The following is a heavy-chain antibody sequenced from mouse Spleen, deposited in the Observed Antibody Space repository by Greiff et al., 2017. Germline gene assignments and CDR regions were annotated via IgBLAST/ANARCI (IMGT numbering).Heavy chain of an antibody. CDR3: ARDGGTEAMDY. D-gene: IGHD3-3*01. J-gene: IGHJ4*01. CDR1: GFTFSDYY. V-gene: IGHV5-4*02. CDR2: ISDGGSYT. Sequence: EVQGVESGGDLVKPGGSLKLSCAASGFTFSDYYMYWVRQTPEKRLEWVATISDGGSYTYYPDSVKGRFTISRDNAKNNLYLQMSSLKSEDTAMYYCARDGGTEAMDYWGQGTSVTVSS.